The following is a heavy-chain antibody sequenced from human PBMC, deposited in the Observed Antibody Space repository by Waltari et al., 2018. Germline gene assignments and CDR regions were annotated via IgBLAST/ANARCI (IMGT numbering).Heavy chain of an antibody. CDR3: AKRERAVAGRGYFDY. J-gene: IGHJ4*02. CDR1: GFTFSSYA. D-gene: IGHD6-19*01. CDR2: IYSGGST. V-gene: IGHV3-23*03. Sequence: EVQLLESGGGLVQPGGSLRLSCAASGFTFSSYAMSWVRQAPGKGLEWVSVIYSGGSTYYADSVKGRFTISRDNSKNTLYLQMNSLRAEDTAVYYCAKRERAVAGRGYFDYWGQGTLVTVSS.